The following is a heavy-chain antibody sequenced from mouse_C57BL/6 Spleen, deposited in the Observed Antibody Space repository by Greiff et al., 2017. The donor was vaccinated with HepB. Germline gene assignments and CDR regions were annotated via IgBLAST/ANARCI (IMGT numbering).Heavy chain of an antibody. CDR2: IDPSDSYT. CDR1: GYTFTSYW. D-gene: IGHD2-5*01. Sequence: QVQLQQPGAELVRPGTSVKLSCKASGYTFTSYWMHWVKQRPGQGLEWIGVIDPSDSYTNYNQKFKGKATLTVDTSSSTAYMQLSSLTSEDSAVYYCARSPSNYLAYWGQGTLVTVSA. J-gene: IGHJ3*01. CDR3: ARSPSNYLAY. V-gene: IGHV1-59*01.